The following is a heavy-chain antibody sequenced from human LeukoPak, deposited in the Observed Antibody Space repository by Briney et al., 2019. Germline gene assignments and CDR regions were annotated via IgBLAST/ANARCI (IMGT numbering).Heavy chain of an antibody. V-gene: IGHV1-2*06. Sequence: VASVNVSCKASGYTFIAYHIHWVRQAPGQGLEWMGRIHPSSGATNYAQRFQGRVTLTRDTSINTAYMELSRLTSDDTAVYYCARDLPFEDWGQGTLVTVSS. CDR3: ARDLPFED. J-gene: IGHJ4*02. D-gene: IGHD2/OR15-2a*01. CDR1: GYTFIAYH. CDR2: IHPSSGAT.